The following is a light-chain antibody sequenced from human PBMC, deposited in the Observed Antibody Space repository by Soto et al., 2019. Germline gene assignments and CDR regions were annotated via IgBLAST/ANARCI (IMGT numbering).Light chain of an antibody. CDR1: SSDVGAYDH. CDR3: CSYAGNSTWV. Sequence: QSALTQPRSXXXXXGQSVTISCTGTSSDVGAYDHVSWYQQHPGKAPKLMIYDVSKRPSGVPDRFSGSKSGNTASLTLSGLQGEEEADYYCCSYAGNSTWVFGGGTKVTVL. V-gene: IGLV2-11*01. CDR2: DVS. J-gene: IGLJ3*02.